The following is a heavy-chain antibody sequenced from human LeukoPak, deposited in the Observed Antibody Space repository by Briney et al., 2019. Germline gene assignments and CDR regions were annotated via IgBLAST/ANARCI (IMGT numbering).Heavy chain of an antibody. CDR1: GFTFDDYA. V-gene: IGHV3-9*01. Sequence: PGGSLSLSCAASGFTFDDYAMHWVRQAPGKGLEWVSGIGWNSGSIAYADSVKGRFTISRDNAKNSLYLQMNSLRAEDTAFYYCAKDKRNTYPGGFDYWGQGTLVTVSS. D-gene: IGHD1-26*01. J-gene: IGHJ4*02. CDR2: IGWNSGSI. CDR3: AKDKRNTYPGGFDY.